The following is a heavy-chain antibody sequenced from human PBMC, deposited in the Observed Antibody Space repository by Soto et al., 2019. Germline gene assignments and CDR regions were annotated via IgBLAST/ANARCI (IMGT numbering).Heavy chain of an antibody. CDR3: AKDLVEVEWLSLYHYYYGMDV. CDR1: GFTSSSNA. J-gene: IGHJ6*02. Sequence: PGGSLSLSFEPPGFTSSSNAMPWVGQAPGKGLKWVAVISYDGSNKYYADSVKGRFTISRDNSKNTLFLQMNSLRAEDTAVYYCAKDLVEVEWLSLYHYYYGMDVWGQGTTVTVSS. D-gene: IGHD3-3*01. CDR2: ISYDGSNK. V-gene: IGHV3-30*18.